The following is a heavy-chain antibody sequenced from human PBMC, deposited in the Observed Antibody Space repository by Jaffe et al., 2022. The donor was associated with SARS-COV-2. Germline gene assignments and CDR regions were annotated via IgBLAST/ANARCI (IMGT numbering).Heavy chain of an antibody. CDR3: AKDPHVPRWYYYDSSGYPDAFDI. CDR1: GFTFSSYA. V-gene: IGHV3-23*01. D-gene: IGHD3-22*01. CDR2: ISGSGGST. Sequence: EVQLLESGGGLVQPGGSLRLSCAASGFTFSSYAMSWVRQAPGKGLEWVSAISGSGGSTYYADSVKGRFTISRDNSKNTLYLQMNSLRAEDTAVYYCAKDPHVPRWYYYDSSGYPDAFDIWGQGTMVTVSS. J-gene: IGHJ3*02.